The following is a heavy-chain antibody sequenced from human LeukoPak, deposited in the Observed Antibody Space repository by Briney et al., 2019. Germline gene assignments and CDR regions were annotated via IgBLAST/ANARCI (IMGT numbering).Heavy chain of an antibody. CDR3: ARVKGYFDSGNYYGFFDY. CDR1: GFTFSSYG. J-gene: IGHJ4*02. Sequence: GGSLRLSCAASGFTFSSYGMHWVRQAPGKGLEWVSTISHTSGTTYYADSVKGRFTISSDNSKNTLYLQMRSLRAEDTALYRCARVKGYFDSGNYYGFFDYWAREPWSPSPQ. D-gene: IGHD3-10*01. CDR2: ISHTSGTT. V-gene: IGHV3-23*01.